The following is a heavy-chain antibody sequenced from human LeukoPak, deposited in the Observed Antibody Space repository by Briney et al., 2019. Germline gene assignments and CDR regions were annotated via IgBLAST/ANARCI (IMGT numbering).Heavy chain of an antibody. Sequence: GGSLRLSCAASGFTFSSYAMSWVRQAPGKGLEWVSAISGSGGSTYYTDSVKGRFTISRDNSKNTLYLQMNSLRAEDTALYYCAKQGICFFDSGSYYDYWGQGTLVTVSS. CDR2: ISGSGGST. D-gene: IGHD3-10*01. CDR3: AKQGICFFDSGSYYDY. J-gene: IGHJ4*02. CDR1: GFTFSSYA. V-gene: IGHV3-23*01.